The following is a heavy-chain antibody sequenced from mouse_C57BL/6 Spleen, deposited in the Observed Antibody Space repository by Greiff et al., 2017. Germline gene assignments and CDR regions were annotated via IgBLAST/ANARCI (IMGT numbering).Heavy chain of an antibody. Sequence: EVMLVESGGGLVQPKGSLKLSCAASGFSFNTYAMNWVRQAPGKGLEWVARIRSKSNNYATYYADSVKDRFTISRDDSESMLYLQMNNLKTEDTAMYYCVRLSLSGWYFDVWGTGTTVTVSS. J-gene: IGHJ1*03. CDR1: GFSFNTYA. CDR2: IRSKSNNYAT. D-gene: IGHD2-3*01. CDR3: VRLSLSGWYFDV. V-gene: IGHV10-1*01.